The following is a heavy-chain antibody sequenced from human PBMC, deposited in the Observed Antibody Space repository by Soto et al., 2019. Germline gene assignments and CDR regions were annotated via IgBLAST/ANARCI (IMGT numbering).Heavy chain of an antibody. CDR2: MSYDGSDK. CDR1: GFTFSNYA. J-gene: IGHJ6*02. Sequence: QEQLVESGGGVVQPGRSLRLSCAASGFTFSNYAMHWVRQAPGKGLEWVALMSYDGSDKYHADSVKDRFTISSDNSKNTLYLQMTSLRPEAPAVYYCARDRGRTAGGGYHYFLYGMDVWGQWATFIVAS. V-gene: IGHV3-30*04. D-gene: IGHD3-22*01. CDR3: ARDRGRTAGGGYHYFLYGMDV.